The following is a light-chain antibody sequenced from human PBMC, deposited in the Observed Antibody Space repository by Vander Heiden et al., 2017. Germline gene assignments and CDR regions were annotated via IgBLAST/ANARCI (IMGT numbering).Light chain of an antibody. CDR3: MQKIHLPIT. CDR2: EGS. Sequence: IVMTQTLPSLSVTPGQPAPIPCQSSQRIPYSDGKNYLYWYPQTPGQPPQLLIYEGSNRGLGVPDRFSGSGSGTDFTLNISRVEAEDVGVYSCMQKIHLPITFGGGTKVEIK. V-gene: IGKV2D-29*01. CDR1: QRIPYSDGKNY. J-gene: IGKJ4*01.